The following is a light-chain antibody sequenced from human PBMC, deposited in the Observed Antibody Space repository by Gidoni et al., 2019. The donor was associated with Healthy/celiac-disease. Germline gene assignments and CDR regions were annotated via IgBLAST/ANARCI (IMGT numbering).Light chain of an antibody. Sequence: SGSPGQSITISCTGTSSDVGNYNYVSWYQQYPGKAPKLMISDVSNRPSGVSDRFSGSKSGNTASLTISGLQAEDEADYYCCSYTTIGGGVVFGGGTKLTVL. CDR3: CSYTTIGGGVV. J-gene: IGLJ2*01. CDR1: SSDVGNYNY. CDR2: DVS. V-gene: IGLV2-14*03.